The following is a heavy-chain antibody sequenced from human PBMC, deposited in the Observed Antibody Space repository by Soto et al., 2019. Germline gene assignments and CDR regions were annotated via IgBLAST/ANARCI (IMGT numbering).Heavy chain of an antibody. CDR1: GGSISSGGYY. CDR2: IYYSGST. V-gene: IGHV4-31*03. D-gene: IGHD2-21*02. J-gene: IGHJ6*02. CDR3: ARVCGGDCHYGMDV. Sequence: QVQLQESGPGLVKPSHTLSLTCTVSGGSISSGGYYWTWIRQHPGKGLEWIGYIYYSGSTYYNPSLKSRVTMSVDTSKIQFSLKLSSVTAADTAVYYCARVCGGDCHYGMDVWGQGTTVTVSS.